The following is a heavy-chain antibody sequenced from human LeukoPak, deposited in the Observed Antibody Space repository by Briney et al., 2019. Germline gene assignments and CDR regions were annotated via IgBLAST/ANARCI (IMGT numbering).Heavy chain of an antibody. D-gene: IGHD2-15*01. CDR1: GFTFSNAW. V-gene: IGHV4-34*01. Sequence: GSLRLSCAASGFTFSNAWMSWVRQPPGEGLEWIGEIYESGTTEYNPSLKSRVTISMVPSKQQFSLSLSSVTAADTAVYYCARGAWATRLGSWGLGTPVIVSS. CDR2: IYESGTT. CDR3: ARGAWATRLGS. J-gene: IGHJ4*02.